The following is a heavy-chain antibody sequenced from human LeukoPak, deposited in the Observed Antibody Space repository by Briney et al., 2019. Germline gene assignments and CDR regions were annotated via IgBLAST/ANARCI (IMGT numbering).Heavy chain of an antibody. J-gene: IGHJ4*02. CDR2: ISAYNGNT. CDR1: GYTFTSYG. CDR3: ARDRTLYYYDSSGYYQGEFDY. D-gene: IGHD3-22*01. Sequence: GASVKVSCKASGYTFTSYGISWVRRAPGQGLEWMGWISAYNGNTNYAQKLQGRVTMTTDTSTSTAYMELRSLRSDDTAVYYCARDRTLYYYDSSGYYQGEFDYWGQGTLVTVSS. V-gene: IGHV1-18*01.